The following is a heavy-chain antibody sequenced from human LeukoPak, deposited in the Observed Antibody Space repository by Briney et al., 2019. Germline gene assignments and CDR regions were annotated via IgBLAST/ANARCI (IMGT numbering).Heavy chain of an antibody. V-gene: IGHV4-34*01. D-gene: IGHD3-16*02. J-gene: IGHJ4*02. CDR2: INHSGST. CDR3: ARAGHDYVWGSYRHGGFDY. Sequence: SETLSLTCAVYGGSFSGYYWSWIRRPPGKGLEWIGEINHSGSTNYNPSLKSRVTISVDTSKNQFSLKLSSVTAADTAVYYCARAGHDYVWGSYRHGGFDYWGQGTLVTVSS. CDR1: GGSFSGYY.